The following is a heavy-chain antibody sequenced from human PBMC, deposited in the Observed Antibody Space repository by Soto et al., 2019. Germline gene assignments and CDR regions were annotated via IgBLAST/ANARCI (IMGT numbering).Heavy chain of an antibody. CDR1: GFTFSSHS. V-gene: IGHV3-48*02. D-gene: IGHD6-19*01. J-gene: IGHJ3*01. CDR2: ISSTSSSI. CDR3: ARGASSGRNAFDV. Sequence: EVQLVESGGGLVQPGGSLRLSCAASGFTFSSHSMNWVRQAPGKGREWVSYISSTSSSIYYADSVKGRFTISRDIAKNSLYLQMNSLRDDDTAVYYCARGASSGRNAFDVWGQGTLVTVSS.